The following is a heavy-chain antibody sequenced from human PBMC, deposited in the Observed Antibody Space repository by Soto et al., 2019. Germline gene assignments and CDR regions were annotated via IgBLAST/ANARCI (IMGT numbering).Heavy chain of an antibody. CDR2: IYYSGST. J-gene: IGHJ4*01. Sequence: QLQLQESGPGLVKPSETLSLTCAVSGGSISSSNYYWGWIRQPPGKGLEWIATIYYSGSTYYNPSLKGRVTISMDTSKNQFSLQLTSVTAADTALYFCASQTSGYEHKFTYWGHGTLVTVSS. CDR3: ASQTSGYEHKFTY. D-gene: IGHD3-3*01. CDR1: GGSISSSNYY. V-gene: IGHV4-39*01.